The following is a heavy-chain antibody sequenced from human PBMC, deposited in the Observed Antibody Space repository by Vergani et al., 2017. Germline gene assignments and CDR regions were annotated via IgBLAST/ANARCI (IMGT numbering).Heavy chain of an antibody. CDR2: IYHGGMT. Sequence: QVHLQESGPGLVKPSETLSLTCSVSNYSIGRDYFWGWIRRSPGKGLAYIGSIYHGGMTYYNPSLKSRATISIATSENLISLRLTSVTAADTPLYHCTRHGGSGYYYHLFDSWVQGTLVIVSS. CDR3: TRHGGSGYYYHLFDS. V-gene: IGHV4-38-2*02. J-gene: IGHJ4*02. D-gene: IGHD3-3*01. CDR1: NYSIGRDYF.